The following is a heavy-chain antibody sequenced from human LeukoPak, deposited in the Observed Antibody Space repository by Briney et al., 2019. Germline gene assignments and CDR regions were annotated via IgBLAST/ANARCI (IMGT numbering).Heavy chain of an antibody. Sequence: GGSLRLSCAASGFTFSSYWMSWVRQAPGKGLEWVANIKQDGSEKYYVDSVKGRFTISRDNAENSVHLQMNSLRAEDTAIYFCTRSSAGFDYWGQGILVTVSS. CDR1: GFTFSSYW. J-gene: IGHJ4*02. CDR3: TRSSAGFDY. CDR2: IKQDGSEK. D-gene: IGHD6-25*01. V-gene: IGHV3-7*01.